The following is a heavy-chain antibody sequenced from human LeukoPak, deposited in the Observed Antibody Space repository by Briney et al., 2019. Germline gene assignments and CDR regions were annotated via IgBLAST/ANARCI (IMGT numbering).Heavy chain of an antibody. CDR1: GFTFSDYY. V-gene: IGHV3-11*01. CDR2: ISSSGSTI. J-gene: IGHJ4*02. CDR3: ARAAAADRRNPFDY. D-gene: IGHD6-13*01. Sequence: NPGGSLRLSCAASGFTFSDYYMSWIRQAPGKGLEWVSYISSSGSTIYYADSVKGRFTISRDNAKNSLYLQMNSLRAEDTALYHCARAAAADRRNPFDYWGQGTLVTVSS.